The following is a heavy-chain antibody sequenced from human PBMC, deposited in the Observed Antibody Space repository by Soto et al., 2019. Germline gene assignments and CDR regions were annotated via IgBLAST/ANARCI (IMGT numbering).Heavy chain of an antibody. CDR2: IYPGDSDT. CDR1: AYSFTSYW. CDR3: ARGGRGIGGYYYGMDV. Sequence: GESLKISCKGSAYSFTSYWIGWVLQMPGKGLEWMGIIYPGDSDTRYSPSFQGQVIISADKSISTAYLQWSSLKASDTAMYYCARGGRGIGGYYYGMDVWGQGTTVTVSS. V-gene: IGHV5-51*01. J-gene: IGHJ6*02. D-gene: IGHD3-16*01.